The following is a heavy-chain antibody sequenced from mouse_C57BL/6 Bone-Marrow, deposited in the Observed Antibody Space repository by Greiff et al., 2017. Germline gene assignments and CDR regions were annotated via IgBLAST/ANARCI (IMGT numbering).Heavy chain of an antibody. CDR3: TPLPTMVTPY. CDR1: GFTFSNYW. CDR2: IRLKSDNNAT. D-gene: IGHD2-2*01. Sequence: EVKVEESGGGLVQPGGSMKLSCVASGFTFSNYWMNWVRQSPEKGLEWVAQIRLKSDNNATHYAESVKGRFTISRDDSKSSVYLQMNNLRAEDTGMYYCTPLPTMVTPYWGQGTLVTVSA. J-gene: IGHJ3*01. V-gene: IGHV6-3*01.